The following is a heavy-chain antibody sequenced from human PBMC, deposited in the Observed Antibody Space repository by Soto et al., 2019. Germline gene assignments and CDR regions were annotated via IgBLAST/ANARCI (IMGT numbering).Heavy chain of an antibody. J-gene: IGHJ6*02. CDR1: GGSISSSNW. Sequence: QVQLQESGPGLVKASGTLSLTCAVSGGSISSSNWWSWVRQPPGKGLEWIGEIYYSGGTNYNPSLKSRVTISVDKSKNRFSLNLTSVTAADTAVYYCARFNVFWSGFSMYNYYGRDVWGQGTTVSVSS. D-gene: IGHD3-3*01. CDR3: ARFNVFWSGFSMYNYYGRDV. V-gene: IGHV4-4*02. CDR2: IYYSGGT.